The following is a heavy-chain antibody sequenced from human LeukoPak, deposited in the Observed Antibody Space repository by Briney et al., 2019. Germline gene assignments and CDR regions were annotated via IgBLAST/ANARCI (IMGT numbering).Heavy chain of an antibody. Sequence: SETLSLTCTVSGGSISSYYWSWIRQPPGKGLEWIGRIYTSGSTNYNPSLKSRVTMSVDTSKNQFSLKLSSVTAADTAVYYCARSESSSPRTFDYWGQGTLVTVSS. CDR1: GGSISSYY. CDR3: ARSESSSPRTFDY. D-gene: IGHD6-6*01. J-gene: IGHJ4*02. V-gene: IGHV4-4*07. CDR2: IYTSGST.